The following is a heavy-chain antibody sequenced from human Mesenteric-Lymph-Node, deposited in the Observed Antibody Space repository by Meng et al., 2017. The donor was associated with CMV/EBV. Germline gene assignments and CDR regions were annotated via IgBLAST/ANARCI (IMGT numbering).Heavy chain of an antibody. CDR2: MNPNSGNT. CDR1: GYMFGNYG. CDR3: ARGPRRSGWSTDFDY. J-gene: IGHJ4*02. V-gene: IGHV1-8*02. D-gene: IGHD6-19*01. Sequence: ASVKVSCKASGYMFGNYGISWVRQAPGQGLEWMGWMNPNSGNTGYAQKFQGRVTMTRNTSISTAYMELSSLRSEDTAVYYCARGPRRSGWSTDFDYWGQGTLVTVSS.